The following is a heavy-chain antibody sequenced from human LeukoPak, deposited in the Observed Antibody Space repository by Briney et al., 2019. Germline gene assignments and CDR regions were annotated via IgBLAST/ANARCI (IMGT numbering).Heavy chain of an antibody. CDR1: GYTFTSYG. CDR3: ASLYSDSSGPDNFDD. Sequence: ASVKVSCKASGYTFTSYGISWVRQAPGQGLGWMGWINTPNGKTRYAQKVQDRVTMTTDTSTSTAYMELRRLRSDDTAVYYCASLYSDSSGPDNFDDWGQGTLVTVSS. V-gene: IGHV1-18*01. J-gene: IGHJ4*02. D-gene: IGHD3-22*01. CDR2: INTPNGKT.